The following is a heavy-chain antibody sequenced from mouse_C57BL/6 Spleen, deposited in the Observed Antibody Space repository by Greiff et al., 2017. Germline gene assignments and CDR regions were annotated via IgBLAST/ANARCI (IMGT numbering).Heavy chain of an antibody. D-gene: IGHD2-4*01. V-gene: IGHV5-17*01. CDR2: ISSGSSTI. Sequence: EVKLMESGGGLVKPGGSLKLSCAASGFTFSDYGMHWVRQAPEKGLEWVAYISSGSSTIYYADTVKGRFTISRDNAKNTLFLQMTSLRSEDTAMYYCGRDYDYDWVAYWGQGTLVTVSA. CDR1: GFTFSDYG. J-gene: IGHJ3*01. CDR3: GRDYDYDWVAY.